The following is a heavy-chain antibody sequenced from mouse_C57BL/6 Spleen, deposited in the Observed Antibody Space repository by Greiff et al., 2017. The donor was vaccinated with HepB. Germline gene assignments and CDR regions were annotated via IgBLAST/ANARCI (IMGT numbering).Heavy chain of an antibody. J-gene: IGHJ3*01. CDR1: GFTFSSYA. D-gene: IGHD4-1*01. V-gene: IGHV5-4*03. CDR2: ISDGGSYT. CDR3: ARSSNPWFAY. Sequence: EVKVVESGGGLVKPGGSLKLSCAASGFTFSSYAMSWVRQTPEKRLEWVATISDGGSYTYYPDNVKGRFTISRDNAKNNLYLQMSHLKSEDTAMYYCARSSNPWFAYWGQGTLVTVSA.